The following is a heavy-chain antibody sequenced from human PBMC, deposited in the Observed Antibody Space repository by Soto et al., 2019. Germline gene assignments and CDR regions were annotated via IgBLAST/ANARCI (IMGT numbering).Heavy chain of an antibody. CDR1: GGSISSSSYY. J-gene: IGHJ4*02. D-gene: IGHD1-26*01. V-gene: IGHV4-39*01. CDR2: IYFSGST. Sequence: QLQLQESGPGLVKPSETLSLTCTVSGGSISSSSYYWDWIRQPPGKGLEWIGSIYFSGSTHYNPSLKSRVTVSIDMSKSQFSLKLSSVTAADTAVYYCARHLQSGSYFWWGQGTLVTVSS. CDR3: ARHLQSGSYFW.